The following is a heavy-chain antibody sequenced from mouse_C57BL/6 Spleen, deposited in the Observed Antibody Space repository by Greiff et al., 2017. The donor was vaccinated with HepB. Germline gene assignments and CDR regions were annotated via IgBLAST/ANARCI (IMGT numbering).Heavy chain of an antibody. V-gene: IGHV1-80*01. CDR1: GYAFSSYW. CDR2: IYPGDGDT. D-gene: IGHD1-1*01. J-gene: IGHJ2*01. CDR3: ARGGTTVVATSYFDY. Sequence: QVQLQQSGAELVKPGASVKISCKASGYAFSSYWMNWVKQRPGKGLEWIGQIYPGDGDTNYNGKFKGKATLTADKSSSTAYMQLSSLTSEDSAVYFCARGGTTVVATSYFDYWGQGTTLTVSS.